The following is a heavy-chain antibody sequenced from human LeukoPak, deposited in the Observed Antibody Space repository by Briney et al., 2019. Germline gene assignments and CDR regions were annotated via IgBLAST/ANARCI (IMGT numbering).Heavy chain of an antibody. D-gene: IGHD1-20*01. CDR2: ISYDGSYK. J-gene: IGHJ3*01. V-gene: IGHV3-30*03. Sequence: PGGSLRLSCAASGFTFSSYSMNWVRQAPGKGLEWVSIISYDGSYKYYADSVKGRFTISRDNSKNTLFLQMNSLGAEDTALYYCARAYGKWNDVYFYAFDLWGQGTMVTVSS. CDR3: ARAYGKWNDVYFYAFDL. CDR1: GFTFSSYS.